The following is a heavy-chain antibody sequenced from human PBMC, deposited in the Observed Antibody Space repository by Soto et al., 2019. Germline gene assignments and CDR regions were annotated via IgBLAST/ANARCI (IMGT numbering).Heavy chain of an antibody. V-gene: IGHV1-2*04. Sequence: ASVKVSCKASGYTFTGYYMHWVRQAPGQGLEWMGWINPNSGGTNYAHKFQGWVTMTRETSISTAYMELSRLRSDDTDVYYCASGRGVLDAFDIWGQGTMVTVSS. CDR3: ASGRGVLDAFDI. J-gene: IGHJ3*02. CDR1: GYTFTGYY. CDR2: INPNSGGT. D-gene: IGHD1-26*01.